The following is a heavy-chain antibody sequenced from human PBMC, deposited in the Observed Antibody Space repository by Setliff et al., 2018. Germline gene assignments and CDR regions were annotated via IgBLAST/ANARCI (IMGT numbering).Heavy chain of an antibody. D-gene: IGHD2-15*01. CDR3: ARDRRNIVVAVVNAAFDI. V-gene: IGHV1-18*04. CDR2: ISAYNGDT. CDR1: PYSFSGYY. J-gene: IGHJ3*02. Sequence: ASVKVSCKTSPYSFSGYYIHWVRQAPGQGLEWMGWISAYNGDTNYAQNLQGRVTMTTDTSTSTAYMELRSLRSDDTAVYYCARDRRNIVVAVVNAAFDIWGQGTMVTV.